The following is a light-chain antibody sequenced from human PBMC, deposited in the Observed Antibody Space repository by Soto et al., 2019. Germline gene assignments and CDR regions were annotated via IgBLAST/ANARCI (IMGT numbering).Light chain of an antibody. V-gene: IGLV2-11*01. CDR1: TSDIGAYNY. CDR2: GVS. J-gene: IGLJ2*01. CDR3: CSYAGYYTLL. Sequence: QSALTQPRSVSGSPGQSVTIYCTGTTSDIGAYNYVSWYQQHPGKAPKLIIYGVSKRPSGVPERFSGSKSDSTASLTISWLQDEDEDDYYCCSYAGYYTLLFGGGTKLTVL.